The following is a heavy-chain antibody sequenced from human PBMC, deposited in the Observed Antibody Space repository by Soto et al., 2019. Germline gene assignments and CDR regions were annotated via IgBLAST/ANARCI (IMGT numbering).Heavy chain of an antibody. J-gene: IGHJ5*02. CDR2: IHQTGST. V-gene: IGHV4-39*01. D-gene: IGHD1-1*01. CDR3: AGRSSLASVQLFFRDISNYNWLDP. CDR1: NGSISSPIYY. Sequence: QLQLQESGPGLVRPSETLSLTCTVSNGSISSPIYYWGWIRQPPGKGLEWIGSIHQTGSTYYNPSLQGRVTISVDTSKNQFSLKLSSVTAADTAMYFCAGRSSLASVQLFFRDISNYNWLDPWGQGTLVTVSS.